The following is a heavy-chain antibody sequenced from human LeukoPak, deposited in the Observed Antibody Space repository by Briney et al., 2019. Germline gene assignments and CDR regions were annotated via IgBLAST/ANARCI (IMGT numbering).Heavy chain of an antibody. CDR2: ISNSGSTI. V-gene: IGHV3-48*04. CDR1: GFTFSSYG. D-gene: IGHD6-13*01. Sequence: GRSLRLSCAASGFTFSSYGMHWVRQAPGKGLEWVSYISNSGSTIYYADSVKGRFAISRDSAKNSLFLQMNGLRAEDTAVYYCARAGIAAAGTRIGYYYGMDVWGQGTTVTVSS. CDR3: ARAGIAAAGTRIGYYYGMDV. J-gene: IGHJ6*02.